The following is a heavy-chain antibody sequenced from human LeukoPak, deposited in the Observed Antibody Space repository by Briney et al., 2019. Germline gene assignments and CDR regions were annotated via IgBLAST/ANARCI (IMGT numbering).Heavy chain of an antibody. V-gene: IGHV1-2*02. D-gene: IGHD3-22*01. CDR1: GYTFTGYY. J-gene: IGHJ4*02. CDR3: ARGNYYDSSYYYFDY. Sequence: ASVKVSCKASGYTFTGYYMHWVRQAPGQGLEWMGWINPSSGGTNYAQKFQGRVTMTRDTSISTAYMELSRLRSDDTAVYYCARGNYYDSSYYYFDYWGQGTLVTVSS. CDR2: INPSSGGT.